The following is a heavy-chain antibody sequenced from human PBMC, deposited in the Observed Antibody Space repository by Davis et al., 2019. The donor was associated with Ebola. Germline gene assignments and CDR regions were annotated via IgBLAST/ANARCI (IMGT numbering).Heavy chain of an antibody. J-gene: IGHJ6*03. V-gene: IGHV3-11*06. CDR1: GFTFSDYY. Sequence: PGGSLRLSCAASGFTFSDYYMSWIRQAPGKGLEWVSYISSSSSYTNYADSVKGRFTISRDNAKNSLYLQMNSLRAEDTAVYYCARVLGSTSCYRDRGGRPRYYYYMDVWGKGTTVTVSS. CDR2: ISSSSSYT. CDR3: ARVLGSTSCYRDRGGRPRYYYYMDV. D-gene: IGHD2-2*01.